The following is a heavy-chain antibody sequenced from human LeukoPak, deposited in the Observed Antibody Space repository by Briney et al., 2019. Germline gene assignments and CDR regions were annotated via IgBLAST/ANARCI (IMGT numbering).Heavy chain of an antibody. CDR3: ARDARDYFDY. CDR1: GFIFSNYE. Sequence: GGSLRLSCAASGFIFSNYELNWVRQAPGKGLEWLSYISSSGTTIYYADSVKGRFTISRDNAKNSLYLQMNSLRAEDTALYFCARDARDYFDYWGQGTLVTVSS. D-gene: IGHD6-6*01. CDR2: ISSSGTTI. V-gene: IGHV3-48*03. J-gene: IGHJ4*02.